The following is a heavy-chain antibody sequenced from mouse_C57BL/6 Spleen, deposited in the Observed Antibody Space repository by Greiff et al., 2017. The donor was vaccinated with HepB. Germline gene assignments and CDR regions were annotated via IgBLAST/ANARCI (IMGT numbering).Heavy chain of an antibody. V-gene: IGHV1-82*01. CDR1: GYAFSSSW. J-gene: IGHJ2*01. CDR2: IYPGDGDT. CDR3: ARRDFDY. Sequence: QVQLQQSGPELVKPGASVKISCKASGYAFSSSWMNWVKQRPGKGLEWIGRIYPGDGDTKYNGKFKGKATLTADKSSSTAYMQLSSLTSEDSAVYFCARRDFDYWGQGTTLTVSS.